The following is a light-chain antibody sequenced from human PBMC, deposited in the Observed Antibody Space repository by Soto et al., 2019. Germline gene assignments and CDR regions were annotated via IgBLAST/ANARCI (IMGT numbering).Light chain of an antibody. J-gene: IGKJ4*01. CDR2: ATS. Sequence: DIQMTQSPSSLSASVGDRVTITCRASQSISRYLSWYQQKPGQAPKLLTYATSSLRNGVPSRFNGSGSGSAFSLTISCLQPEDVATDDCQQGYSTPRTFGGGTKVEIK. CDR3: QQGYSTPRT. CDR1: QSISRY. V-gene: IGKV1-39*01.